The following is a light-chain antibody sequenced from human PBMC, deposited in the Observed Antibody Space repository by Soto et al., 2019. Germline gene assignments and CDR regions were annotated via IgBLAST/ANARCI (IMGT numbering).Light chain of an antibody. CDR3: CSYAGRSTWV. Sequence: QSVLTQPASVSGSPGQSIIISCTGTSNDVGSYTLVSWYQQHPGKAPKLMIDEGSKRPSGVSNRFSGSKSGNTASLTISGLQADDEADYYCCSYAGRSTWVFGGGTKLTVL. J-gene: IGLJ3*02. CDR2: EGS. V-gene: IGLV2-23*01. CDR1: SNDVGSYTL.